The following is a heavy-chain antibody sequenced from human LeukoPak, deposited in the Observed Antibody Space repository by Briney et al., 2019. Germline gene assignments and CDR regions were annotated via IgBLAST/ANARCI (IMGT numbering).Heavy chain of an antibody. CDR2: IYYSGST. Sequence: SETLSLTCTVSGGSISSGGYYWSWIRQHPGKGLEWIGYIYYSGSTYYNPSLKSRVTISVDTSKNQFSLKLSSVTAADTAVYYCASTLNQRGLERVDYWGQGTLVTVSS. D-gene: IGHD5-24*01. V-gene: IGHV4-31*03. CDR1: GGSISSGGYY. CDR3: ASTLNQRGLERVDY. J-gene: IGHJ4*02.